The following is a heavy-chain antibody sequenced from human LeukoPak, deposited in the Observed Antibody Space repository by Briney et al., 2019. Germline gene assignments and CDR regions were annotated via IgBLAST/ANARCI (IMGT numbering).Heavy chain of an antibody. Sequence: KPSETLSLTCTVSGGSISSYYWSWIRQPPGKGLEWIGYIYYIRNTYYNPSLKSRVTMSLDPSNNQFSLRLNSVTAADTAVYYCARTQSQSGSYRYYFGYWGQGTLVTVSS. CDR3: ARTQSQSGSYRYYFGY. D-gene: IGHD1-26*01. V-gene: IGHV4-59*01. CDR1: GGSISSYY. J-gene: IGHJ4*02. CDR2: IYYIRNT.